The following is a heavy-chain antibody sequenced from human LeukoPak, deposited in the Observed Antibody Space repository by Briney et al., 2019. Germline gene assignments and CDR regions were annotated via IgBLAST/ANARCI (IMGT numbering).Heavy chain of an antibody. CDR1: GFSLSTNGMC. CDR3: ARMSRNVYYDSSGYYFDY. V-gene: IGHV2-70*11. D-gene: IGHD3-22*01. CDR2: IDWDDDK. J-gene: IGHJ4*02. Sequence: SGPALVKPTQTLTLTCTFSGFSLSTNGMCVSWIRQPPGKALEWLARIDWDDDKYYSTSLKTRLTISKDTSKNQVVLTMTNMDPVDTATYYCARMSRNVYYDSSGYYFDYWGQGTLVTVSS.